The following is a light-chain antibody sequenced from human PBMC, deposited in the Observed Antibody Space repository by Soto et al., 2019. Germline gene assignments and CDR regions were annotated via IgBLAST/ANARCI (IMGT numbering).Light chain of an antibody. CDR2: NVS. J-gene: IGLJ2*01. CDR1: SSDIGGYKY. Sequence: QSALTQPASVSGSPGQSITISCSGTSSDIGGYKYVSWYQQHPGKVPKLIIYNVSNRPSGVSDRFSGSKSGNTASPTISGLQAEDEADYYCTSYTSSSAVLFGGGTKL. CDR3: TSYTSSSAVL. V-gene: IGLV2-14*01.